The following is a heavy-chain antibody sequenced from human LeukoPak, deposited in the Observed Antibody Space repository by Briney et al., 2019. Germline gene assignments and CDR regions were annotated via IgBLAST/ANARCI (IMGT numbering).Heavy chain of an antibody. Sequence: PSETLSLTCAVYGGSFSGYYWSWIRQPPGKGLEWIGEINHSGSTNYNPSLKSRVIISVDTSKNQFSLKLSSVTAADTAVYYCAISRFSSGWYRRDYWGQGTLVTVSP. J-gene: IGHJ4*02. CDR3: AISRFSSGWYRRDY. CDR1: GGSFSGYY. D-gene: IGHD6-19*01. V-gene: IGHV4-34*01. CDR2: INHSGST.